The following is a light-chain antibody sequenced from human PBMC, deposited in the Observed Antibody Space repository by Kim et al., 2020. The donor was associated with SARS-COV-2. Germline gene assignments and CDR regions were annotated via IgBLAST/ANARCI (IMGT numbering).Light chain of an antibody. CDR1: KLGDKY. CDR2: QDS. CDR3: QAWDSNTAG. Sequence: SYELTQPPSVSVSPGQTASITCSGDKLGDKYACWYQQKPGQSPVLVIYQDSKRPSGIPERFSGSNSGNTATLTISGTQAMDEADYYCQAWDSNTAGFGGG. V-gene: IGLV3-1*01. J-gene: IGLJ2*01.